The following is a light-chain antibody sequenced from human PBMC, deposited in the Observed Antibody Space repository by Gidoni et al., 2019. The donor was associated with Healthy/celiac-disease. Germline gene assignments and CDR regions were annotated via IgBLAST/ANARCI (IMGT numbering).Light chain of an antibody. J-gene: IGKJ1*01. Sequence: DIQMTQSPSTLSASVGDRVTITCRASQSISSWLAWYQQKPGKAPKLLIYKASSLESGVPSRFSGRGSGTEFTLTISSLQPDYFATYYCQQYNSYWTFGQGTKVEIK. CDR3: QQYNSYWT. CDR1: QSISSW. V-gene: IGKV1-5*03. CDR2: KAS.